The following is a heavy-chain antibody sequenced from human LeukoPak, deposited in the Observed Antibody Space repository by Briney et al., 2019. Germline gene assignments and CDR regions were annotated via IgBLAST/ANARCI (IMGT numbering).Heavy chain of an antibody. CDR2: INNDGTST. CDR3: AREVMVVAATTFWYFDL. V-gene: IGHV3-74*01. Sequence: GGSLRLSCAASGITFSSSWMHWVRQAPGKGLVWVSRINNDGTSTTYADSVKGRFTISRDNAKNSLYLQMNSLRAEETAVYYCAREVMVVAATTFWYFDLWGRGTLVTVSS. CDR1: GITFSSSW. D-gene: IGHD2-15*01. J-gene: IGHJ2*01.